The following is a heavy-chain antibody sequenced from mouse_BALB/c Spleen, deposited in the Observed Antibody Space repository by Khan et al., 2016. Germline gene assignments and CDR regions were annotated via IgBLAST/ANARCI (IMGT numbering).Heavy chain of an antibody. CDR1: GFTFSSYT. D-gene: IGHD3-1*01. CDR2: ISNGGGST. V-gene: IGHV5-12-2*01. J-gene: IGHJ2*01. CDR3: AKEGGRRADGYFDY. Sequence: EVELVESGGGLVQPGGSLKLSCAASGFTFSSYTMSWVRQTPEKRLEWVAYISNGGGSTYYPDTVKGRFTISRDTAKNTLYLQMSSLKSEDTAMXNVAKEGGRRADGYFDYWGQGTTLTVSS.